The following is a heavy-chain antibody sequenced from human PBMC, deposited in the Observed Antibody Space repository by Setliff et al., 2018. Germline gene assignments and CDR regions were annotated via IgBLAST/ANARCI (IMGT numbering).Heavy chain of an antibody. CDR3: ATFRGYTYGYDY. D-gene: IGHD5-18*01. J-gene: IGHJ4*02. V-gene: IGHV1-18*01. CDR2: ISGYNGNT. CDR1: GYTFAKYG. Sequence: ASVKVSCKAFGYTFAKYGTSWVRQAPGQGLEWVGWISGYNGNTIYAQNFQDRVTMTTDASTNTAYMELRSLGSDDTAVYYCATFRGYTYGYDYWGQGTLVTVSS.